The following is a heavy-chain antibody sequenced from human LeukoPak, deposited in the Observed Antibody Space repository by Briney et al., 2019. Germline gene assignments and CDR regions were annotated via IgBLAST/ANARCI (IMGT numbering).Heavy chain of an antibody. CDR3: ARSTFVGVGNGFFAY. Sequence: PSETLSLTCTVSGGSISSYYWSWIRQPPGKGLEWIGYIYYSGSTNYNPSHKSRVTISVDTSKNQFSLKLSSVTAADTAVYYCARSTFVGVGNGFFAYWGRETLAT. CDR2: IYYSGST. CDR1: GGSISSYY. D-gene: IGHD1-26*01. V-gene: IGHV4-59*01. J-gene: IGHJ4*02.